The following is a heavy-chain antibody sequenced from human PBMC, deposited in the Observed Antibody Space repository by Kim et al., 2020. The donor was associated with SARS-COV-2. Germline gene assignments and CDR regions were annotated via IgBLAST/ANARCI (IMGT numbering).Heavy chain of an antibody. J-gene: IGHJ4*02. CDR3: TGNVKWELLPDY. CDR2: IRSKAYGGTT. CDR1: GFTFGDYA. V-gene: IGHV3-49*03. Sequence: GGSLRLSCTASGFTFGDYAMSWFRQAPGKGLEWVGFIRSKAYGGTTEYAASVKGRFTISRDDSKSIAYLQMNSLKTEDTAVYYCTGNVKWELLPDYWGQGTLVTVSS. D-gene: IGHD1-26*01.